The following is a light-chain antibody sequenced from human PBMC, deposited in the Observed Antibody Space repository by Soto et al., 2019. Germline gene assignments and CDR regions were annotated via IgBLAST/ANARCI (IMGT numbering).Light chain of an antibody. CDR2: RDR. CDR1: NIGNKN. CDR3: QVWDSNTLL. J-gene: IGLJ2*01. V-gene: IGLV3-9*01. Sequence: SYELTQPLSVSVALGQTARITCGGNNIGNKNVHWYQQKPGQAPVLVIYRDRNRPSGISERFSGSNSGNTATLPISRAQAGDEADYYCQVWDSNTLLFGGGTKLTFL.